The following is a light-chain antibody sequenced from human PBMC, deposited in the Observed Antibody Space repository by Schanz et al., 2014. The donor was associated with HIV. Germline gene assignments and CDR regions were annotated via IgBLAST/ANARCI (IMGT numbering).Light chain of an antibody. CDR1: QSVLYSSNNKNY. CDR2: WAS. V-gene: IGKV4-1*01. J-gene: IGKJ2*01. Sequence: DIVMTQSPDSLTVSLGERATINCKSSQSVLYSSNNKNYLAWYQQKPGQSPKVIIYWASARESGVPDRFSGSGSGTDFTLTISSLQAEDVAVYYCQQYYTTLHTFGQGTKLEIK. CDR3: QQYYTTLHT.